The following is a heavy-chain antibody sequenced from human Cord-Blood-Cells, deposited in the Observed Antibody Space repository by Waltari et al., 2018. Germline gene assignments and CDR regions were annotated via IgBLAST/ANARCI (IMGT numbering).Heavy chain of an antibody. CDR2: INPNSGGT. J-gene: IGHJ6*02. D-gene: IGHD2-2*01. CDR1: GYTFTGYY. Sequence: QVQLVQSGAEVKKPGASVKVSCKASGYTFTGYYMPWVRQAPGQGLEWMGWINPNSGGTNYAQKFQGRVTMTRDTSISTAYMELSRLRSDDTAVYYCARQGYCSSTSCYYYYYYGMDVWGQGTTVTVSS. CDR3: ARQGYCSSTSCYYYYYYGMDV. V-gene: IGHV1-2*02.